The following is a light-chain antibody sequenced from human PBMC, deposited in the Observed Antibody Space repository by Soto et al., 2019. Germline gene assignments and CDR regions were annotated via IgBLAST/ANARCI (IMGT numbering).Light chain of an antibody. J-gene: IGKJ5*01. CDR1: QSVSSY. Sequence: EIVLTQSPATLPLSPGESATLSCRASQSVSSYLAWYQQKPGQAPRLLIYDASNRATGIPARFSGSGSGTDFTLTISSPEPEDFAVYYCQQRSNWPSITVGQGTRREIK. CDR2: DAS. V-gene: IGKV3-11*01. CDR3: QQRSNWPSIT.